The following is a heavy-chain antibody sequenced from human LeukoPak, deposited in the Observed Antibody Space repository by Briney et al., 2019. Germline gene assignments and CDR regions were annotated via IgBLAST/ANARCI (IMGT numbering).Heavy chain of an antibody. CDR3: AREPLEVRGVSIGPYIDY. J-gene: IGHJ4*02. CDR2: INAGNSNT. D-gene: IGHD3-10*01. Sequence: GASVKVSCKASGYTFTSYAMHWVRQAPGQRLEWMGWINAGNSNTKYSQEFQGRVTITRDTSASTAYMELSSLRSEDMAVYYCAREPLEVRGVSIGPYIDYWGQGTLVTVSS. CDR1: GYTFTSYA. V-gene: IGHV1-3*03.